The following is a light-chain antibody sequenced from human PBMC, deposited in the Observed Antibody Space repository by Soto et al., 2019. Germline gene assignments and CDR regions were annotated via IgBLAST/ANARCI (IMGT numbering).Light chain of an antibody. CDR3: QQFSSCPLT. Sequence: EFVLTQSPGTLSLSPGERATLSCRASQTVRNNYLAWYQQKPGQAPRLLIYDASSRGTGIPDRFSGGGSGTDFTLTISRLEPEDFAVYYCQQFSSCPLTFGGGTKVEIK. J-gene: IGKJ4*01. V-gene: IGKV3-20*01. CDR2: DAS. CDR1: QTVRNNY.